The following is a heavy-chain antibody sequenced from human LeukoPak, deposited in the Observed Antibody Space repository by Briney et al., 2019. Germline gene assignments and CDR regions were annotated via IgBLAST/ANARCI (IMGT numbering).Heavy chain of an antibody. J-gene: IGHJ5*02. V-gene: IGHV4-30-4*01. D-gene: IGHD2-2*01. CDR2: IYYSGST. CDR3: ATVVPAAIGGWFDP. Sequence: SETLSLTCTVSGGSISSGDYYWSWIRQPPGKGLEWIGYIYYSGSTYYNPSLKSRVTISVDTSKSQFTLKLSSVTAADTAVYYCATVVPAAIGGWFDPWGQGTLVTVSS. CDR1: GGSISSGDYY.